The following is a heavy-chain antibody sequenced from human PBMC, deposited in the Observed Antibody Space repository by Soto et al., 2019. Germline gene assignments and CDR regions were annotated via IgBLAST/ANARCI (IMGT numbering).Heavy chain of an antibody. CDR2: ISYDGSNK. CDR1: GFTFSSYA. V-gene: IGHV3-30-3*01. Sequence: GGSLRLSCAASGFTFSSYAMHWVRQAPGKGLEWVAVISYDGSNKYYADSVKGRFTISRDNSKTTLYLQMNSLRAEDTAVYYCATPGVTTLQGFAYWGQGTLVTVSS. CDR3: ATPGVTTLQGFAY. J-gene: IGHJ4*02. D-gene: IGHD4-4*01.